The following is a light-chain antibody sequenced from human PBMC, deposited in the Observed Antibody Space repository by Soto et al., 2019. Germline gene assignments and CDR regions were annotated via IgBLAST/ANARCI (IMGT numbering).Light chain of an antibody. Sequence: QSVLTHPPSVSGAPGQRGTISCTGSSSNIGAGYDVHWYQQLTGTAPKLLSYGNSNRPSGVPDRFSGSKSCTSASLAISGLQDEADASCCCGSYDRRLSGWVFGVVTKLTVL. CDR1: SSNIGAGYD. CDR3: GSYDRRLSGWV. V-gene: IGLV1-40*01. CDR2: GNS. J-gene: IGLJ3*02.